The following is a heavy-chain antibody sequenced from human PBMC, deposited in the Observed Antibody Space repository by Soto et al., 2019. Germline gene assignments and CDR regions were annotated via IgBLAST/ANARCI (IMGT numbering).Heavy chain of an antibody. CDR3: ARLVASETGYGMDV. CDR2: ISYDGTRT. Sequence: QVQLVESGGGVVQPGRSLRLSCAASGFTFSRFGMHWVRQAPGKGLEWVAVISYDGTRTDFGDSVKGRFTASRDNSENTVYLQVNSLRAEDTGVYYCARLVASETGYGMDVWGQGTTVTVSS. J-gene: IGHJ6*02. D-gene: IGHD3-9*01. CDR1: GFTFSRFG. V-gene: IGHV3-30*03.